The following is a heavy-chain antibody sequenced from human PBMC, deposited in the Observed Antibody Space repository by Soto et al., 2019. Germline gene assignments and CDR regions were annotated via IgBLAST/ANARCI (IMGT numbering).Heavy chain of an antibody. V-gene: IGHV3-30-3*01. D-gene: IGHD6-13*01. CDR3: ARTAGGMVRGAFDI. Sequence: QEQLVESGGGVVQPGRSLRLSCVASGFTFRSYGMHWVRQAPGKGLEWVSVVSDDESKKYYADSVKGRFTISRDNSTNTLFLQMDTLISADTAVYYCARTAGGMVRGAFDIWGQGTMVTV. CDR1: GFTFRSYG. J-gene: IGHJ3*02. CDR2: VSDDESKK.